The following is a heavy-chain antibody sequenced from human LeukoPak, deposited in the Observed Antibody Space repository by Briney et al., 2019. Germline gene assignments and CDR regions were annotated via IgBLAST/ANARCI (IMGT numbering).Heavy chain of an antibody. D-gene: IGHD2-15*01. CDR2: IYYSGST. V-gene: IGHV4-39*01. CDR1: GGSISSSSYY. CDR3: ARLHVAAAYHWFDP. J-gene: IGHJ5*02. Sequence: PAETLSLTCTVSGGSISSSSYYWGWIRQPPGKGLEWMGSIYYSGSTYYNPSLKSRITISVDTSKNQFSLKLSSVTAADTAVYYCARLHVAAAYHWFDPWGQGTLVTVSS.